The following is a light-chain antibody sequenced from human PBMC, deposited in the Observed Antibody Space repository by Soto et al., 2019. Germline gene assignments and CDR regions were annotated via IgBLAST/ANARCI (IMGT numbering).Light chain of an antibody. CDR2: TAS. V-gene: IGKV1-5*03. J-gene: IGKJ1*01. CDR1: QGISSW. Sequence: DIQMTQSPSSLSASVGDRVTITCRASQGISSWLAWYQQKPGKAPKLLIYTASNLESGVPTRFSGSGSGTEFTLTISSLHPDDFATYYCQQYNILSTFGQGTKVDIK. CDR3: QQYNILST.